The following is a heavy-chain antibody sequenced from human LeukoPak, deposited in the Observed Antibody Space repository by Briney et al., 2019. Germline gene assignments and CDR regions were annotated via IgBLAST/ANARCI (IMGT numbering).Heavy chain of an antibody. D-gene: IGHD1-26*01. Sequence: SETLSLTCTVSGGSISSSNYYWSWIRQPPGKGLEWIGYIYYSGSTNYNPSLKSRVTISVDTSKNQFSLKLSSVTAADTAVYYCARVNGSYFDYWGQGTLVTVSS. V-gene: IGHV4-61*01. J-gene: IGHJ4*02. CDR1: GGSISSSNYY. CDR2: IYYSGST. CDR3: ARVNGSYFDY.